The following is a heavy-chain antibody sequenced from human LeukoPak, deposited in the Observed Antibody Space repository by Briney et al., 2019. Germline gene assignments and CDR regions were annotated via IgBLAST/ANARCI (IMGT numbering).Heavy chain of an antibody. CDR1: GGSISSGGYY. D-gene: IGHD3-22*01. V-gene: IGHV4-31*03. J-gene: IGHJ4*02. CDR2: IYYSGST. CDR3: ARGDRVFDGSGYYWGPIDY. Sequence: SQTLSLTCTVSGGSISSGGYYWSWIRQHPGKGLEWIGYIYYSGSTYYNPSLKSRVTISVDTSKNQFSLKLSSVTAADTAVYYCARGDRVFDGSGYYWGPIDYWGQGTLVTVSS.